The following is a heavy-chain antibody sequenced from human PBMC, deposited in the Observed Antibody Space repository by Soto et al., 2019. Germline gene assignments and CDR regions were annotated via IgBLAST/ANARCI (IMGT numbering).Heavy chain of an antibody. J-gene: IGHJ4*02. V-gene: IGHV1-46*03. D-gene: IGHD3-10*01. Sequence: QVQLVQSGAEVKKPGASVKLSCKTSGYTFTSNYIHWVRQAPGQGLEWMGIINPSGGSTTYEQKFQVRLTVTRDTSTSTVYMELSSLRSDDTAVYYCARVVGSGSPDYWGQGTLVTVSS. CDR1: GYTFTSNY. CDR3: ARVVGSGSPDY. CDR2: INPSGGST.